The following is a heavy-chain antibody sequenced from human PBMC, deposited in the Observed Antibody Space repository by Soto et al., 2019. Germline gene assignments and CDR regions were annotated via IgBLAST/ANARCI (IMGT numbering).Heavy chain of an antibody. CDR2: INPDGSEK. J-gene: IGHJ4*02. Sequence: PGGSLRLSCAASGFTFNIYGMHWVRQTPGKGLEWVANINPDGSEKHYVDSVKGRFTISRDNTKNSLYLQMSSLTAEDSALYYCSRSLDSWGQGTRVTVSS. CDR1: GFTFNIYG. CDR3: SRSLDS. V-gene: IGHV3-7*01.